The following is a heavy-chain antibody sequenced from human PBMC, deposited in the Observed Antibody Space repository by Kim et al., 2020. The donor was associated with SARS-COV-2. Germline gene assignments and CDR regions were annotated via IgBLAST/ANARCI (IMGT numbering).Heavy chain of an antibody. CDR3: ARGGGATPFGY. Sequence: KYHADSVKSRFTIHRDNAKNSRYLQMNSLGAGDRAVYYCARGGGATPFGYWGQGTLVTVSS. CDR2: K. J-gene: IGHJ4*02. V-gene: IGHV3-7*04. D-gene: IGHD1-26*01.